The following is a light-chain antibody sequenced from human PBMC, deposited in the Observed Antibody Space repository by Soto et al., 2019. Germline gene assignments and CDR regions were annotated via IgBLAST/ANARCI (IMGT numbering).Light chain of an antibody. V-gene: IGKV1-39*01. J-gene: IGKJ1*01. CDR2: AAS. CDR3: LQTYSVPWT. CDR1: HTISSN. Sequence: DIQMTQSPSSLSASIRDRVTITCRASHTISSNLNWYQQKPGKAPLLLIYAASSVPSGVPPRFSGRGSGTEFTLTVSSLQSEDFATYYCLQTYSVPWTFGHGTKVEIK.